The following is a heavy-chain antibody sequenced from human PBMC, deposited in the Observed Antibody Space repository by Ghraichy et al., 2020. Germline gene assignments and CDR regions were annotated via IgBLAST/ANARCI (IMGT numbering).Heavy chain of an antibody. J-gene: IGHJ4*02. V-gene: IGHV3-21*01. CDR3: ARESCGGDCYPY. Sequence: SCAASGFTFSSYSMNWVRQAPGKGLEWVSSISSSSSSYIYYADSVKGRFTISRDNAKNSLYLQMNSLRAEDTAVYYCARESCGGDCYPYWGQGTLVTVSS. CDR2: ISSSSSSYI. CDR1: GFTFSSYS. D-gene: IGHD2-21*01.